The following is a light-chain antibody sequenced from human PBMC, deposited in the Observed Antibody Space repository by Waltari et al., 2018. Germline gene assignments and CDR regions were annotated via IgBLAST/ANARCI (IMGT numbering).Light chain of an antibody. CDR1: QGISSA. J-gene: IGKJ3*01. CDR3: QQFNSYPLT. CDR2: DAS. V-gene: IGKV1-13*02. Sequence: ITCRASQGISSALAWYQQKPGKAPKFLIYDASSLESGVPSRFSGSGSGTDFTLTISSLQPEDFATYFCQQFNSYPLTFGPGTKVDIK.